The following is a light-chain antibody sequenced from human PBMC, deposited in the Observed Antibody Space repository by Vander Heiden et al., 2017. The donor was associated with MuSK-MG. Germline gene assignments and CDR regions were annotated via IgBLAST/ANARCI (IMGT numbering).Light chain of an antibody. CDR2: GAS. CDR1: QSVSSSY. J-gene: IGKJ2*01. Sequence: EIVLTQSPGTLSLSPGERATLSCRASQSVSSSYLAWYQQKPGQPPRLLIYGASIRATGIPDRFSGSWSSTDFTLTISRLDPEDFAVYYCQQYGSSPYTFGQGTKLEIK. V-gene: IGKV3-20*01. CDR3: QQYGSSPYT.